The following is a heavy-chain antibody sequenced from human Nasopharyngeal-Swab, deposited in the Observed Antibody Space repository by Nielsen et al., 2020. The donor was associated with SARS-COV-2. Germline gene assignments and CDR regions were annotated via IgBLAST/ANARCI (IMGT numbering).Heavy chain of an antibody. CDR2: VYFTGST. V-gene: IGHV4-39*07. CDR1: GASIGSSSYY. CDR3: AREDRWTLTSFYYALDV. J-gene: IGHJ6*02. Sequence: SETLSLTCTASGASIGSSSYYWGWIRQPPGKGLEWIGSVYFTGSTHYNPSLKSRVAISIDTSKNQFSLRLSSVTAADTAVYYCAREDRWTLTSFYYALDVWGQGTTVTVSS. D-gene: IGHD3-9*01.